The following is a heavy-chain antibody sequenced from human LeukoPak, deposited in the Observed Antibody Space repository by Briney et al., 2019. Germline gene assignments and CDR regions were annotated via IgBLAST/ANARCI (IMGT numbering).Heavy chain of an antibody. Sequence: SETLSLTCTVSGGSISDYYWSWIRQPAGKGLEWIGRIYTSGSSNYNPSLKSRVTMSVDTSKNQFSLKLSSVTAADTAVYYCARDSRSGWGNWFDPWGQGTLVTVSS. CDR2: IYTSGSS. J-gene: IGHJ5*02. CDR1: GGSISDYY. CDR3: ARDSRSGWGNWFDP. V-gene: IGHV4-4*07. D-gene: IGHD6-19*01.